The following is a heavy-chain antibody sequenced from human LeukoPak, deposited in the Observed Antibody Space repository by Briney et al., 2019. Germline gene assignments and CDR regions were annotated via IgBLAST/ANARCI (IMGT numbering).Heavy chain of an antibody. D-gene: IGHD6-19*01. V-gene: IGHV4-34*01. CDR3: ARAGYSSGWYSDY. J-gene: IGHJ4*02. CDR2: INHSGST. CDR1: GFTFSSYA. Sequence: GSLRLSCAASGFTFSSYAMSWVRQPPGKGLEWIGEINHSGSTNYNPSLKRRVTISVDTSKNQFSLKLSSVTAADTAVYYCARAGYSSGWYSDYWGQGTLVTVSS.